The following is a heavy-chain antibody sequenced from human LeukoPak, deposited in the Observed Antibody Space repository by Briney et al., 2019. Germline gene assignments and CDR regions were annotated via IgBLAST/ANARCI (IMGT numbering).Heavy chain of an antibody. J-gene: IGHJ4*02. V-gene: IGHV4-34*01. D-gene: IGHD6-13*01. CDR2: INHSGST. Sequence: SETLSLTCAVYGGSFSGYYWSWIRQPPGKGLEWIGEINHSGSTNYNPSLKSRVTISVDTSKNQFSLKLSSVTAADTAVYYCAKSIAAAGTRWGQGTRVTVSS. CDR3: AKSIAAAGTR. CDR1: GGSFSGYY.